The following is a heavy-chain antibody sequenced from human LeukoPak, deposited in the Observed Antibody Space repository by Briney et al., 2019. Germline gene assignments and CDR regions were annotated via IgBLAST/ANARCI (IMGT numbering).Heavy chain of an antibody. J-gene: IGHJ6*03. CDR1: GFTFSSYA. D-gene: IGHD6-6*01. Sequence: GGSLRLSCAASGFTFSSYAMHWVRQAPGKGLEWVAVISYDGSNKYYADSVKGRFTISRDNSKNTLYLQMNSLRAEDTAVYYCARDGEDSSSSYYYYYYMDVWGKGTTVTVSS. V-gene: IGHV3-30-3*01. CDR2: ISYDGSNK. CDR3: ARDGEDSSSSYYYYYYMDV.